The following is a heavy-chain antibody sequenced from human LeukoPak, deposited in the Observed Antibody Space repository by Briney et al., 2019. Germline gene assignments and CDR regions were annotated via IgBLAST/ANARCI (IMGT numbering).Heavy chain of an antibody. V-gene: IGHV4-61*02. D-gene: IGHD5-18*01. CDR2: IYTSGST. CDR3: ARAPRGYSYGLYFDY. J-gene: IGHJ4*02. Sequence: SQTLSLTCTVSGGSISSGSYYWSWIRQPAGKGLEWIGRIYTSGSTNYNPSLKSRVTISVDTSKNQFSLKLSSVTAADTAVYYCARAPRGYSYGLYFDYWGQGTLVTVSS. CDR1: GGSISSGSYY.